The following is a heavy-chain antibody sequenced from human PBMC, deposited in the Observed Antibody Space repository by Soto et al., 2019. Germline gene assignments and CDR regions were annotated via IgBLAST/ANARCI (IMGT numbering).Heavy chain of an antibody. CDR3: ARKYCGNSNNWFDP. CDR2: IYYSGST. Sequence: QVQLQESGPGLVKPSETLSLTCTVSGGSISSYYWSWIRQPPGKGLEWIGYIYYSGSTNYNPSLKSRVTISVDTSKNQFSLKLSSVTAADTAVYYCARKYCGNSNNWFDPWGQGTLVTVSS. J-gene: IGHJ5*02. CDR1: GGSISSYY. V-gene: IGHV4-59*01. D-gene: IGHD2-21*02.